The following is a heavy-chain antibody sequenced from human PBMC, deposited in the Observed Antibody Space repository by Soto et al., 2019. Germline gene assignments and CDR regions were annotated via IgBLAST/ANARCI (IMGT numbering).Heavy chain of an antibody. Sequence: PGESLKISCKGSGYSFISYWIGWVRQMPGKGLEWMGIIYPGDSDTGYSPSFQGQVTISVDKSISIAYLQWSSLKASDTAMYYCARHALPGGGTGHGMDVWGQGTTVTVSS. CDR3: ARHALPGGGTGHGMDV. CDR1: GYSFISYW. J-gene: IGHJ6*02. V-gene: IGHV5-51*01. D-gene: IGHD1-1*01. CDR2: IYPGDSDT.